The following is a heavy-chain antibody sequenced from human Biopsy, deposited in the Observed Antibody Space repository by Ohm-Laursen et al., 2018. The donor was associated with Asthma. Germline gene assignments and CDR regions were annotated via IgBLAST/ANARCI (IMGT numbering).Heavy chain of an antibody. CDR3: ARGQGRGIQLWSLDP. D-gene: IGHD5-18*01. Sequence: SQTLSLTWAVSGGSVSSGNNSWTWIRQPPGKGLEWIGYMYHSGRTYYNPSLKSRVNISVDKSKNQFSLKVNSVTAADTAVYFCARGQGRGIQLWSLDPWGQGILVTVSS. J-gene: IGHJ5*02. CDR2: MYHSGRT. CDR1: GGSVSSGNNS. V-gene: IGHV4-30-2*01.